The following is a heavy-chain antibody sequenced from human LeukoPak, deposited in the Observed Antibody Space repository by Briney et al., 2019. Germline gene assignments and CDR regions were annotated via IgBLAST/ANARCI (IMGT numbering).Heavy chain of an antibody. V-gene: IGHV3-7*01. J-gene: IGHJ4*02. D-gene: IGHD2-21*01. CDR3: ARVGPTSCGGSCPFDY. CDR2: INPDGSET. Sequence: PGGSLRLSCADSGFTFSSHWMNCVRQAPGRGLEWVGNINPDGSETYYVDSMKGRFTISRDNAKDSVYLQMNSLRAEDTAVYYCARVGPTSCGGSCPFDYWGQGTLVTVSS. CDR1: GFTFSSHW.